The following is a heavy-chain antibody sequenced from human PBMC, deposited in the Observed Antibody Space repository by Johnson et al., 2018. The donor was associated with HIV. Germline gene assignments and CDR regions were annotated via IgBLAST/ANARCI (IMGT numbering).Heavy chain of an antibody. CDR3: AREFRYSSSWYDAFDI. Sequence: QVQLLESGGGVVRPGGSLRLSCAASGFTFSSYAMHWVRQAPGKGLEWVAVISYDGTNKYYADSVKGRFTISRDNSKKTLYLQMNSLRVEDTAVYYCAREFRYSSSWYDAFDIWGQGTLVTVSS. CDR2: ISYDGTNK. V-gene: IGHV3-30*14. J-gene: IGHJ3*02. CDR1: GFTFSSYA. D-gene: IGHD6-13*01.